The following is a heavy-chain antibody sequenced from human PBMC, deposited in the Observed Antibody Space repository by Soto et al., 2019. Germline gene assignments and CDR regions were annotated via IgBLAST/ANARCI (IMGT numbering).Heavy chain of an antibody. Sequence: SVKVSCKASGGTFSIYAISWVLQAPGQGLEWMGGIIPIFGTANYAQKFQGRVTITADESTSTAYMELSSLRSEDTAVYYCARGGSDSGYSYGFFDDWGQGTRVTVSS. V-gene: IGHV1-69*13. CDR3: ARGGSDSGYSYGFFDD. J-gene: IGHJ4*02. CDR2: IIPIFGTA. CDR1: GGTFSIYA. D-gene: IGHD5-18*01.